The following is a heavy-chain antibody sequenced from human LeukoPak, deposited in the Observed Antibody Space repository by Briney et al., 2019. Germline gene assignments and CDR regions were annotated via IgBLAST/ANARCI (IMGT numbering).Heavy chain of an antibody. D-gene: IGHD3-3*01. CDR1: GFTFSSYE. Sequence: GGSLRLSCAASGFTFSSYEMNWVRQAPGKGLEWVAVISYDGSNKYYADSVKGRFTISRDNSKNTLYLQMNSLRAEDTAVYYCARGSYDFWSGYYTIDYWGQGTLVTVSS. J-gene: IGHJ4*02. V-gene: IGHV3-30*04. CDR2: ISYDGSNK. CDR3: ARGSYDFWSGYYTIDY.